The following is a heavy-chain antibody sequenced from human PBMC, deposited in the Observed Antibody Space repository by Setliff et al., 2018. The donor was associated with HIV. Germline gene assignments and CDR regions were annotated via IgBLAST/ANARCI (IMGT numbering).Heavy chain of an antibody. J-gene: IGHJ4*02. CDR2: INPNSGGT. CDR1: QYTFTGYY. Sequence: ASVKVLCKASQYTFTGYYMHWVRQAPGQGLEWMGRINPNSGGTDYSQRFQGRVTMTRDLSISTAYMELSSLRSDDTAVYFCGRANIVGATGPDYWGQGTLVTVSS. V-gene: IGHV1-2*06. CDR3: GRANIVGATGPDY. D-gene: IGHD1-26*01.